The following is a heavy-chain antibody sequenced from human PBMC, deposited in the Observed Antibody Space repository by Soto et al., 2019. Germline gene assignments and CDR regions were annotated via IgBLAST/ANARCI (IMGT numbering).Heavy chain of an antibody. V-gene: IGHV4-34*01. CDR1: GGSFRGYY. Sequence: PSETLSLTCTVFGGSFRGYYWSWIRQPPGKGLEWIGEINQSGSANYHPSLKSRVTISLDTSKNQFSLKLSSVTAADTAVYYCARGSRDHTSDYYDSSGYLTSYFDYWGQGTQVTVS. CDR2: INQSGSA. D-gene: IGHD3-22*01. CDR3: ARGSRDHTSDYYDSSGYLTSYFDY. J-gene: IGHJ4*02.